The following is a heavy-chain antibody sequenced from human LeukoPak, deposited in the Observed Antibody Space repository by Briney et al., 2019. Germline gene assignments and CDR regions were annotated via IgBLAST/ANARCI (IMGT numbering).Heavy chain of an antibody. CDR3: AKGGGYLLEPLYYFDY. V-gene: IGHV3-30*02. J-gene: IGHJ4*02. CDR1: GFTFSSYG. Sequence: GGSLRLSCAASGFTFSSYGMHWVRPAPGKGLEWVAFIRYDGSNKYYADSVKGRFTISRDNSKNTLYLQMNSLRAEDTAVYYCAKGGGYLLEPLYYFDYWGQGTLVTVSS. D-gene: IGHD3-22*01. CDR2: IRYDGSNK.